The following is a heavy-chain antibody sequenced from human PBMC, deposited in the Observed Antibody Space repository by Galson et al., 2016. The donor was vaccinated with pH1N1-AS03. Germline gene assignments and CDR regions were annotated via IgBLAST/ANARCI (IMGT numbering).Heavy chain of an antibody. CDR1: GDSVSSNSVA. CDR2: TYYRSKWFN. CDR3: SRPMKGGMDV. V-gene: IGHV6-1*01. J-gene: IGHJ6*02. Sequence: CAISGDSVSSNSVAWNWIRQSPSRGLEWLGRTYYRSKWFNEYPASVESRITINSDTSKNQFSLQLNSVTPEDTALYFCSRPMKGGMDVWGQGTTVTVS.